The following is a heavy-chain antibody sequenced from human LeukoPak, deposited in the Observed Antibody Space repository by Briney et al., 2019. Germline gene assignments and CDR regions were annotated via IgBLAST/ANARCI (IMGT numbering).Heavy chain of an antibody. CDR1: GGTFSSYA. Sequence: GASVKVSCKASGGTFSSYAISWVRQAPGQGLEWMGGIIPIFGTANYAQKFQGRVTMTRDTSTSTVYMELSSLRSEDTAVYYCARGGIAAAGTSALDYWGQGTLVTVSS. CDR2: IIPIFGTA. D-gene: IGHD6-13*01. J-gene: IGHJ4*02. CDR3: ARGGIAAAGTSALDY. V-gene: IGHV1-69*05.